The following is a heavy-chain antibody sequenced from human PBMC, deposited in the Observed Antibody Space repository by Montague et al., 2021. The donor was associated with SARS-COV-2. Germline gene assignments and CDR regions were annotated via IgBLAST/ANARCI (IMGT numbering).Heavy chain of an antibody. D-gene: IGHD3-3*01. J-gene: IGHJ4*02. CDR2: INHRGST. V-gene: IGHV4-34*01. Sequence: SETLSLTCAVYGGSFSAHSWSWIRQSPGKGLEWIGEINHRGSTTYMSSLKSRVTMSVDTPKNQFSLKMSSVTAADTAIYYCARGGLAEGNDDIWSFSYTSPLDYWGQGTQVTISS. CDR1: GGSFSAHS. CDR3: ARGGLAEGNDDIWSFSYTSPLDY.